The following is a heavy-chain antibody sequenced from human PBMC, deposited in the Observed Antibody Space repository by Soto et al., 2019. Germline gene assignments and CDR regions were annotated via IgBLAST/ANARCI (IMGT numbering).Heavy chain of an antibody. D-gene: IGHD1-1*01. Sequence: QVQLVESGGGVVQPGRSLRLSCAASGFAFTNYPMHWVRQAPGKGLEWLAVISYDGSNKYYADSVKGRFTISRDNSKNTLYRQMNSLRAEDTAVYYCAREALEPRRNFDYWGQGTLVTVSS. J-gene: IGHJ4*02. CDR3: AREALEPRRNFDY. CDR2: ISYDGSNK. CDR1: GFAFTNYP. V-gene: IGHV3-30-3*01.